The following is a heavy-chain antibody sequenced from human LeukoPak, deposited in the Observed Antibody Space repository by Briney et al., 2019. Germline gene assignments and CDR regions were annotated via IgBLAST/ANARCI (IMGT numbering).Heavy chain of an antibody. CDR3: ARDLGYCSSTSCYGWFDP. Sequence: SETLSLTCTVSGGSISSYYWSWIRQPPGKGLVWIGYIYYSGSTNYNPSLKSRVTISVDTSKNQFSLKLSSVTAADTAVYYCARDLGYCSSTSCYGWFDPWGQGTLVTVSS. D-gene: IGHD2-2*03. CDR2: IYYSGST. J-gene: IGHJ5*02. V-gene: IGHV4-59*01. CDR1: GGSISSYY.